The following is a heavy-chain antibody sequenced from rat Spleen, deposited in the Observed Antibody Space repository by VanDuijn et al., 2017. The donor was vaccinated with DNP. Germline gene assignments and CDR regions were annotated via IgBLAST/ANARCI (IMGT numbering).Heavy chain of an antibody. CDR2: INSAGST. CDR3: ARGDYGGYSHWFDY. J-gene: IGHJ3*01. V-gene: IGHV3-3*01. CDR1: GYSISSSYR. Sequence: EVQLQESGPGLVKPSQSLSLTCSVTGYSISSSYRWSWIRKFPGNKLEWMVYINSAGSTNYNPSLKSRISITRDTSKNQFFLQVDSVTTEDTVTYYCARGDYGGYSHWFDYWGQGTLVTVSS. D-gene: IGHD1-11*01.